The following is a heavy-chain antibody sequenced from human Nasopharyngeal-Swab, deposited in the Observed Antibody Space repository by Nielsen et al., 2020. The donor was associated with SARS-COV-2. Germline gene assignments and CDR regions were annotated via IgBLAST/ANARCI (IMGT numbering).Heavy chain of an antibody. CDR3: ARDVIPAYGSGTYHDY. CDR2: INTKSGGT. Sequence: ASVKVSCKASGYSFAGYYMHWVRQAPGQGLEWMGRINTKSGGTDYAQKLQGRVTMTRDTSISTAYMELGSLISDDTAVYYCARDVIPAYGSGTYHDYWGQGTLVTVSS. CDR1: GYSFAGYY. V-gene: IGHV1-2*06. D-gene: IGHD3-10*01. J-gene: IGHJ4*02.